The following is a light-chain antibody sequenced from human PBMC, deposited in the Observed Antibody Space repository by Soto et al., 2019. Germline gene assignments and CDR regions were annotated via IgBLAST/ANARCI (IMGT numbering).Light chain of an antibody. CDR2: GAS. CDR3: QKYGSSPWT. CDR1: QSVSSSY. Sequence: EIVLTQSPGTLSLSPGERATLSCRASQSVSSSYLAWYQQKPGQAPRPLIYGASSRAIGIPDRFSGSGSGTDFTLTISRLEPEDFAVYYCQKYGSSPWTFGQGTRWIS. V-gene: IGKV3-20*01. J-gene: IGKJ1*01.